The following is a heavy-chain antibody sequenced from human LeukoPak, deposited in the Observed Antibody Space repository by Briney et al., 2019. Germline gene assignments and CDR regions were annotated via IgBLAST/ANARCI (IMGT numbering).Heavy chain of an antibody. Sequence: ASVNVSCKVSGYTLTELSMHWVRQAPGEGLEWMGGFDPEDGETIYAQKFQGRVTMTEDTSTDTAYMELSRLRSEDTAVYYCATVSYGSGSYNDYWGQGTLVTVSS. J-gene: IGHJ4*02. CDR2: FDPEDGET. V-gene: IGHV1-24*01. CDR3: ATVSYGSGSYNDY. D-gene: IGHD3-10*01. CDR1: GYTLTELS.